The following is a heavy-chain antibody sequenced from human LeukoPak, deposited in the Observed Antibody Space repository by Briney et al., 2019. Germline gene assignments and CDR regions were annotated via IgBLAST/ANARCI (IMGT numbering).Heavy chain of an antibody. V-gene: IGHV1-46*01. Sequence: GASVKVSCKASGYTFTSYYMYWVRQAPGQGLEWMGIINPSGGSTSYAQKFQGRVTMTRDTSTSTVYMELSSLRSEDTAVYYCARAYCGGDCYTYRNWFDPWGQGTLVTVSS. CDR1: GYTFTSYY. D-gene: IGHD2-21*01. CDR2: INPSGGST. J-gene: IGHJ5*02. CDR3: ARAYCGGDCYTYRNWFDP.